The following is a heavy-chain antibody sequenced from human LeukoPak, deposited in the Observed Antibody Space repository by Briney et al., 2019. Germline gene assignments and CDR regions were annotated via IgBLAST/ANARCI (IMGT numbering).Heavy chain of an antibody. J-gene: IGHJ4*02. CDR3: ARDRMLELRGLDY. V-gene: IGHV3-7*03. Sequence: GGSLRLSCAASGFTFSSYWMSWVRQAPGKVLEWVANIKQDGSEKYYVDSVKGRFTISRDNAKNSLYLQMNSLRAEDTAVYYCARDRMLELRGLDYWGQGTLVTVSS. D-gene: IGHD1-7*01. CDR1: GFTFSSYW. CDR2: IKQDGSEK.